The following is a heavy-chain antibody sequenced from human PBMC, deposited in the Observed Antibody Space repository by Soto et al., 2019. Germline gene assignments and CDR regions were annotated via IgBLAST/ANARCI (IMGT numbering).Heavy chain of an antibody. V-gene: IGHV1-69*04. D-gene: IGHD6-13*01. CDR1: GGTFSSYT. Sequence: ASVKVSCKASGGTFSSYTISWVRQAPGQGLEWMGRIIPILGIANYAQKFQGRVTITADKSTSTAYMELSSLRSEDTAVYYCARDDRIVPYSSSWYSDYWGQGTLVTVSS. CDR3: ARDDRIVPYSSSWYSDY. J-gene: IGHJ4*02. CDR2: IIPILGIA.